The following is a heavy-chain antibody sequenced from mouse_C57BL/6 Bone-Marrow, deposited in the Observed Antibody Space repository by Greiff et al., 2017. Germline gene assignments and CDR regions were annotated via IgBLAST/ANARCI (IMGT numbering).Heavy chain of an antibody. CDR2: IRSKSNNHAT. CDR3: VRLLSFAY. CDR1: GFSFNTYA. Sequence: EVKLVESGGGLVQPKGSLKLSCAASGFSFNTYAMKWVRQAPGKGLEWVARIRSKSNNHATYYADSVKDRFTISRDDSESMLYLQMNNFKTEDTAIYYCVRLLSFAYWGQGTLVTVSA. D-gene: IGHD6-1*01. V-gene: IGHV10-1*01. J-gene: IGHJ3*01.